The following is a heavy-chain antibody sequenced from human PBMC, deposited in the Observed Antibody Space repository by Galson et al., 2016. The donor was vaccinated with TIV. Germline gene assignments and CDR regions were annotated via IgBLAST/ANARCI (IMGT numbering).Heavy chain of an antibody. CDR2: INPIFGTA. CDR1: GGTFSNFV. D-gene: IGHD3-10*01. CDR3: ARGRGYYFGSGSSYFDY. V-gene: IGHV1-69*06. J-gene: IGHJ4*02. Sequence: SVKVSCKASGGTFSNFVISWVRQAPGQGLEWMGSINPIFGTANYAQKFQGRVTITADTSTSTIYMELSSLRSEDTAVYDCARGRGYYFGSGSSYFDYWGQGSLVTVSS.